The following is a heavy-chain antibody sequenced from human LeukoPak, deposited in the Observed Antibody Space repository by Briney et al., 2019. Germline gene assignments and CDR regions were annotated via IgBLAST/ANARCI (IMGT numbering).Heavy chain of an antibody. J-gene: IGHJ4*02. Sequence: GGSLRLSCAASGFTFNSYAVSWVRQAPGKGLEWVSAISPSGPDTYYADSVKGRFTISRDNSKNTLYLQMSSLRADDSAVYYCAKRGGYETMAAFDYWGQGTLVTVSS. D-gene: IGHD3-10*01. CDR1: GFTFNSYA. V-gene: IGHV3-23*01. CDR2: ISPSGPDT. CDR3: AKRGGYETMAAFDY.